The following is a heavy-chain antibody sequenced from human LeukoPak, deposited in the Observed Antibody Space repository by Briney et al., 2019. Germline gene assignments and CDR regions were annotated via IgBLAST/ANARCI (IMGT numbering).Heavy chain of an antibody. CDR3: ARGYVHAFDI. D-gene: IGHD5-12*01. CDR1: GLAFSTYD. V-gene: IGHV3-13*04. Sequence: PGGSLRLSCAASGLAFSTYDMHWVRQATGKGLEWVSAIGIAGDTYYPGSVKGRFTISRENAKNSLYLQMNSLRAGDTAVYYCARGYVHAFDIWGQGTMVTVSS. J-gene: IGHJ3*02. CDR2: IGIAGDT.